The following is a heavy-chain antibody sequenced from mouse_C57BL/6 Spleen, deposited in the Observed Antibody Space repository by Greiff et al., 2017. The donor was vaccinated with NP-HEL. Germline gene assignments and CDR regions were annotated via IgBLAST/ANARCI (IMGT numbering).Heavy chain of an antibody. CDR3: ARKTGKWYFDV. CDR2: INPNNGGT. CDR1: GYTFTDYY. V-gene: IGHV1-26*01. J-gene: IGHJ1*03. D-gene: IGHD4-1*01. Sequence: DVQLQQSGPELVKPGASVKISCKASGYTFTDYYMNWVKQSHGKSLEWIGDINPNNGGTSYNQKFKGKATLTVDKSSSTAYMELRSLTSEDSAVYYCARKTGKWYFDVWGTGTTVTVSS.